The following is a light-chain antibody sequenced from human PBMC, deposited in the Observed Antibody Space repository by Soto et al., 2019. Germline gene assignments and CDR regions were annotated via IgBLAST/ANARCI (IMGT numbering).Light chain of an antibody. V-gene: IGKV1-9*01. J-gene: IGKJ4*01. CDR2: SAS. Sequence: TQAPAVVSASVGDRITITCRASQGISNYLAWYQPKPGKDPELLVYSASTLHSGVPSRFSGGGSETEFSLTIGTLQPEDFAPYYSLQSALQLLTFGGRTMVDIK. CDR3: LQSALQLLT. CDR1: QGISNY.